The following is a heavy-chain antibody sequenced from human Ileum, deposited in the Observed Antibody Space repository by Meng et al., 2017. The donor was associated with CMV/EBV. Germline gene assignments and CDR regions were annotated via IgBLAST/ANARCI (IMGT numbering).Heavy chain of an antibody. Sequence: SGFTFSDYYMSWIRQAPGKGLEWDSYIGSRGYTMYYADSVKGRFTISRDNAKNSLFLQMNSLRAEDTAVYYCARAYGDHGAYYFDFWGQGTLVTVSS. CDR3: ARAYGDHGAYYFDF. V-gene: IGHV3-11*04. CDR1: GFTFSDYY. CDR2: IGSRGYTM. J-gene: IGHJ4*02. D-gene: IGHD4-17*01.